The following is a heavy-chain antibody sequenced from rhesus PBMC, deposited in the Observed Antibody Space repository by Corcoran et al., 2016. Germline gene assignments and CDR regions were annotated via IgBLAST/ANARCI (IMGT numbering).Heavy chain of an antibody. CDR3: ARSDPATFDY. J-gene: IGHJ4*01. CDR2: IYWDDDK. D-gene: IGHD6-19*01. Sequence: QVTLKESGPALVKPTQTLTLTCTFSGFSLTTSGMGVGWIRQPPGKALEWLALIYWDDDKHYSTSLKSRLTISKDTSKNHVVLTMTNMDPMDTATYSCARSDPATFDYWGQGVLVTVSS. V-gene: IGHV2-152*01. CDR1: GFSLTTSGMG.